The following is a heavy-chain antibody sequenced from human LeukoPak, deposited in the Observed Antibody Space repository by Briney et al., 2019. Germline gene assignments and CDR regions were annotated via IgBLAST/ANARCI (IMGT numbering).Heavy chain of an antibody. V-gene: IGHV3-48*02. CDR2: ISTSGRAI. Sequence: GGSLRLSCAASGFTFSNYNMNWVRQAPGKGLEWVSYISTSGRAIFYADSVKGRFAISRDNAKNSLFLQMNSLRDEDTAVYYCARVPLYDRSGYYFDYWGLGTLVTVSS. CDR3: ARVPLYDRSGYYFDY. D-gene: IGHD3-22*01. CDR1: GFTFSNYN. J-gene: IGHJ4*02.